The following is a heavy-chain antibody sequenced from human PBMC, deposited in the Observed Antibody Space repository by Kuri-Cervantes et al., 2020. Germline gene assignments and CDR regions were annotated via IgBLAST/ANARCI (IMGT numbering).Heavy chain of an antibody. J-gene: IGHJ6*02. CDR1: GFTFSSYA. CDR3: AINHMVRGVIILYGMDV. D-gene: IGHD3-10*01. CDR2: ISYDGSNK. V-gene: IGHV3-30-3*01. Sequence: GGSLRPSCAASGFTFSSYAMHWVRQAPGKGLEWVAVISYDGSNKYYADSVKGRFTISRDNSKNTLCLQMNSLRAEDTAVYYCAINHMVRGVIILYGMDVWVQGTTVTVSS.